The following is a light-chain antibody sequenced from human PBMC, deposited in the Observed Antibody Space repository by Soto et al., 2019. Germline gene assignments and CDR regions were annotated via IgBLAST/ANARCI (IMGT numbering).Light chain of an antibody. J-gene: IGKJ5*01. CDR1: QDIHNF. Sequence: DIQMTQSPSSLSASIGDRVTITCRASQDIHNFLAWFQQKPGKAPKSLIYAASRLQGGVPSRFSGSGSGTDFTLTISSLQTEDFATYYCQHYNGYPQTFGQGTRLEIK. CDR3: QHYNGYPQT. V-gene: IGKV1-16*01. CDR2: AAS.